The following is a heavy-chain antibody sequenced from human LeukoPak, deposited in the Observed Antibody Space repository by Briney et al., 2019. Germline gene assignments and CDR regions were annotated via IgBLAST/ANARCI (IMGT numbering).Heavy chain of an antibody. CDR3: AKDGLYCTGGSCYNLLNS. CDR2: LPYDGNNE. CDR1: GVFFSNSG. J-gene: IGHJ4*02. Sequence: GGSLRLSCAASGVFFSNSGMHWVRQAPGKRLEWVAILPYDGNNEYYADSVKGRFTASRDNSENTLYLQMNSLRSEDTAVYYCAKDGLYCTGGSCYNLLNSWGQGTLVIVSS. V-gene: IGHV3-30*18. D-gene: IGHD2-15*01.